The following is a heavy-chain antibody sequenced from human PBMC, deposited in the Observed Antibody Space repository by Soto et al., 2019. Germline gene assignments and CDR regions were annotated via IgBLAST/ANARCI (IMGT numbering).Heavy chain of an antibody. Sequence: GESLKISCKGSGYSFTSYWIGWVRQMPGKGLECMGIIYPGDSDTRYSPSFQGQVTISADKSISTAYLQMNSLKPEYRALYYCIWQQDFYYGRAVWGQGTTVTVSS. D-gene: IGHD6-13*01. J-gene: IGHJ6*02. CDR2: IYPGDSDT. CDR3: IWQQDFYYGRAV. V-gene: IGHV5-51*01. CDR1: GYSFTSYW.